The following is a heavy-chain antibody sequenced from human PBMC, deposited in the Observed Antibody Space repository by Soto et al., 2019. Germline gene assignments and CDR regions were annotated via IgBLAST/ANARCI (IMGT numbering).Heavy chain of an antibody. J-gene: IGHJ4*02. CDR3: ATIDETVAGHPDN. V-gene: IGHV1-18*01. D-gene: IGHD6-19*01. CDR2: ISAYNGNT. Sequence: GASVTVSSNASGSALTREAISRLRQAPGQGLEWMGWISAYNGNTNYAQKLQGRVTMTTDTSTSTAYMELRSLRSDDTAVYYSATIDETVAGHPDNWGQGTLVTVS. CDR1: GSALTREA.